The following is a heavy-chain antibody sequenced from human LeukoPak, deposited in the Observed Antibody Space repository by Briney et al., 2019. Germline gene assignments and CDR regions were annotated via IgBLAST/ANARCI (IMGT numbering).Heavy chain of an antibody. CDR3: AKEYTSRWSYWHFEL. CDR1: GFTFSSYG. V-gene: IGHV3-30*18. CDR2: ISYDGSNK. Sequence: SGGSLRLSCAASGFTFSSYGMHWVRQAPGKGLEWVAFISYDGSNKYYVDSVKGRFTISRDNSKNTLYLQMNSLRPEDTALYYCAKEYTSRWSYWHFELWGRGTLVTVSS. D-gene: IGHD6-13*01. J-gene: IGHJ2*01.